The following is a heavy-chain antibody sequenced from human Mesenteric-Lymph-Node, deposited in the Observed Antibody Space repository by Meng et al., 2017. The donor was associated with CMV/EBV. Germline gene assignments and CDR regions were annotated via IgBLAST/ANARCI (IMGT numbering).Heavy chain of an antibody. J-gene: IGHJ4*02. V-gene: IGHV2-5*02. CDR2: IYWDDDK. D-gene: IGHD6-13*01. CDR3: AHSSGIAAAGPFYFDY. CDR1: GVSLSTSGVG. Sequence: QITLKESGPTLVKPTQTLTLTCTFPGVSLSTSGVGVGWIRQPPGKALEWLALIYWDDDKRYSPSLKSRLTITKDTSKNQVVLTMTNMDPVDTATYYCAHSSGIAAAGPFYFDYGGQGTLVTSPQ.